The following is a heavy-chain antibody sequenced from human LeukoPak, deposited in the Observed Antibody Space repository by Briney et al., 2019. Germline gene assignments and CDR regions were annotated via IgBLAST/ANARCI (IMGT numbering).Heavy chain of an antibody. D-gene: IGHD3-9*01. J-gene: IGHJ4*02. CDR1: GDSISSYF. CDR3: ARVAYDILTGYLYYFDY. V-gene: IGHV4-4*07. Sequence: NPSETLSLNCTVSGDSISSYFWSWIRQPAGQGLEWIGRIYASGSANYNPSLNSRVTMSVDTSKNQFSLKLSSVTAADTAVYYCARVAYDILTGYLYYFDYWGQGTLVTVSS. CDR2: IYASGSA.